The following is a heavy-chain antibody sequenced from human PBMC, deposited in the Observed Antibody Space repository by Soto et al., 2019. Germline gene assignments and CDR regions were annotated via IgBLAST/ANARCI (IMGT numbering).Heavy chain of an antibody. D-gene: IGHD3-10*01. J-gene: IGHJ5*02. CDR1: GYTFTTYG. CDR2: ISAYNGNT. V-gene: IGHV1-18*04. CDR3: ARDRYYYGSGSYYISWFDP. Sequence: ASVKVSCKTSGYTFTTYGVSWVRQAPGQGLEWMGWISAYNGNTNYAQKLQGRVTMTTDTSTSTAYMELRGLKSDDTAVYYCARDRYYYGSGSYYISWFDPWGQGTLVTVSS.